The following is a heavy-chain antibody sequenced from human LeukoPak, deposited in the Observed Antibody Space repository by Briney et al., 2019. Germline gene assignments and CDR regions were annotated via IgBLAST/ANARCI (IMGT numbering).Heavy chain of an antibody. V-gene: IGHV3-23*01. J-gene: IGHJ4*02. CDR2: ISGSGGST. CDR3: DMGLRLFDY. CDR1: GFTFNSYA. Sequence: GGSLRLSCAASGFTFNSYAMSWVRQAPGKGLEWVSAISGSGGSTYYADSVKGRFTISRDDSKNTLYLQMNSLRAEDTAVYYCDMGLRLFDYWGQGTLVTVSS. D-gene: IGHD5-12*01.